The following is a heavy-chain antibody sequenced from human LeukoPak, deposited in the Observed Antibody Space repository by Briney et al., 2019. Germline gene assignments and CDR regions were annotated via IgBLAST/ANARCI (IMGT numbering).Heavy chain of an antibody. CDR3: AKGFQPDAFDI. Sequence: PGGSLRLSCAASGFTFSTYIMNWVRRTPGKGLEWVSSIGTSTSYIYYADSVKGRFTISRDNSKNTLYLQMNSLRAEDTAVYYCAKGFQPDAFDIWGQGTMVTVSS. CDR2: IGTSTSYI. CDR1: GFTFSTYI. V-gene: IGHV3-21*04. J-gene: IGHJ3*02. D-gene: IGHD2-21*01.